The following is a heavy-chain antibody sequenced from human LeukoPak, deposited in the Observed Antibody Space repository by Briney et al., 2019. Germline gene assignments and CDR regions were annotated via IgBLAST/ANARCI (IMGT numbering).Heavy chain of an antibody. Sequence: ASVKVSCKASGYTFTDYYMHWVRQAPGQGLEWMGWINPNSGGTNYAQKFQGRVTMTRDTSISTAYMELSSLRSDDTAVYYCARSSRDGYNYPSTFDYWGQGTLVTVSS. CDR1: GYTFTDYY. CDR2: INPNSGGT. J-gene: IGHJ4*02. CDR3: ARSSRDGYNYPSTFDY. D-gene: IGHD5-24*01. V-gene: IGHV1-2*02.